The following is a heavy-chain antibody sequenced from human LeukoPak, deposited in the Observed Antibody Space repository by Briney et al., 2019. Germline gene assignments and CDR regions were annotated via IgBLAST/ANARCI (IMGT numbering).Heavy chain of an antibody. V-gene: IGHV1-2*02. CDR2: INPNSGGT. D-gene: IGHD6-19*01. Sequence: ASVKVSCKASGYTFTGYYMHWVRQAPGQGLERMGWINPNSGGTNYAQKFQGRVTMTRDTSISTAYMELSRLRSDDTAVYYCARGLSSGWYTFDYWGQGTLVTVSS. CDR1: GYTFTGYY. J-gene: IGHJ4*02. CDR3: ARGLSSGWYTFDY.